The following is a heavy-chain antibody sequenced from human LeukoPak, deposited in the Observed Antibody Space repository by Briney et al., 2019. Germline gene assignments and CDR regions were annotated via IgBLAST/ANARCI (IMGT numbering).Heavy chain of an antibody. D-gene: IGHD1-7*01. CDR2: IYVTGST. CDR3: ARDSGTTGEVKFDP. CDR1: GTSISTNY. V-gene: IGHV4-4*07. Sequence: SETLSLTCSVSGTSISTNYWSWIRQPAGKALEWIGRIYVTGSTTYNPSLESRVTMSLDTSKNHFSLKLRSVTAADTAVYYCARDSGTTGEVKFDPWGQGTLVTVSS. J-gene: IGHJ5*02.